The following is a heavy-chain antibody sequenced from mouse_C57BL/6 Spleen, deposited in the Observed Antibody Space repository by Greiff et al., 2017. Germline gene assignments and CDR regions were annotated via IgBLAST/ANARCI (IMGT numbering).Heavy chain of an antibody. CDR1: GFSLTSYG. Sequence: QVQLQQSGPGLVQPSQSLSITCTVSGFSLTSYGVHWVRQSPGKGLEWLGVIWSGGSTDYNAAFISRLSISKDNSKSQVFFKMNSLQADDTAIYYCDRMSDSLYYAMEYWGQGTSVTVSS. V-gene: IGHV2-2*01. CDR2: IWSGGST. D-gene: IGHD2-4*01. J-gene: IGHJ4*01. CDR3: DRMSDSLYYAMEY.